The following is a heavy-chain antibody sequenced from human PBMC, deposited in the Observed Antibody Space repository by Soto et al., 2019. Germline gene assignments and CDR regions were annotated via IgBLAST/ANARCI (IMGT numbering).Heavy chain of an antibody. Sequence: GESLKISCQGSGYSFASYWIGWVRQNPWKDLEWVGLSYPGDSDTRYSPSFQGQVTISADKSLRTAYLQWTSLKASDTALYYCARTRSFTLGFYYDGMDVGGQGTTVTVS. J-gene: IGHJ6*02. V-gene: IGHV5-51*01. CDR3: ARTRSFTLGFYYDGMDV. CDR2: SYPGDSDT. CDR1: GYSFASYW. D-gene: IGHD6-6*01.